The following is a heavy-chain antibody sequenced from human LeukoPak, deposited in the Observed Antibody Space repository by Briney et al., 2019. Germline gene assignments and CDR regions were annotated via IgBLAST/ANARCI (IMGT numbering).Heavy chain of an antibody. D-gene: IGHD3-3*01. CDR1: GGTFSSYA. CDR3: ARVLRFLDATAKPYFDY. J-gene: IGHJ4*02. CDR2: IIPIFGTA. Sequence: SVKVSCKAPGGTFSSYAISWVRQAPGQGLEWMGGIIPIFGTANYAQKFQGRVTITADESTSTAYMELSSLRSEDTAVYYCARVLRFLDATAKPYFDYWGQGTLVTVSS. V-gene: IGHV1-69*01.